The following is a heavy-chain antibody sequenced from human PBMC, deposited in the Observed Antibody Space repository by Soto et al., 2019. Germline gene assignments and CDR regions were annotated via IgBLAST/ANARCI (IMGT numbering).Heavy chain of an antibody. V-gene: IGHV1-69*06. J-gene: IGHJ4*02. CDR3: AGRCDGTNCLAHFDY. D-gene: IGHD2-2*01. CDR2: IIPIFGTP. Sequence: QVQLVQSGAEVKKPGSSVKVSCRASGGTFNNYVINWVRQAPGQGLEWMAGIIPIFGTPNYAQKFQGRVTITADKSTSTGYMEMNSLRYEDTAVYYCAGRCDGTNCLAHFDYWGQGTLVTVSS. CDR1: GGTFNNYV.